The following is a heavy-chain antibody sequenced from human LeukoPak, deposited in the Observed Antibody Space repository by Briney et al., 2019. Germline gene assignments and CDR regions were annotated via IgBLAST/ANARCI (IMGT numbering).Heavy chain of an antibody. V-gene: IGHV4-59*01. CDR2: IYNSGIT. CDR3: ARDRGGYCSDGSCYSDAFAM. CDR1: GGSIFSYY. D-gene: IGHD2-15*01. J-gene: IGHJ3*02. Sequence: SETLSLTCTVSGGSIFSYYYNWIWQPPGKGLEWIGYIYNSGITNYNPSLKSRVIMSVGTSKNQFSLKLTSVTAADTAVYYCARDRGGYCSDGSCYSDAFAMWGQGTMVTVSS.